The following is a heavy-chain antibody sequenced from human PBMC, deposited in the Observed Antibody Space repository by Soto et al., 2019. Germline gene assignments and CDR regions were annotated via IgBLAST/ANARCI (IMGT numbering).Heavy chain of an antibody. J-gene: IGHJ5*02. V-gene: IGHV1-18*01. CDR2: ISAYNGNT. CDR1: GYTFTSYG. Sequence: ASVKVSCKASGYTFTSYGISWVRQAPGQGLEWMGWISAYNGNTNYAQKLQGRVTMTTDTSTSTAYMELRSLRSDDTAVYYCAGDHVVVAANWFDPWGQGTLVTVSS. CDR3: AGDHVVVAANWFDP. D-gene: IGHD2-15*01.